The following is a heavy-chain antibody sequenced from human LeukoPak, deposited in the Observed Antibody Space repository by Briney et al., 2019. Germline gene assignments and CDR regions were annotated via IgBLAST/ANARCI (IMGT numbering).Heavy chain of an antibody. CDR3: ARLRALSYYDSSGDLYYFEY. V-gene: IGHV4-59*01. Sequence: PSETLSLTCTVSGGSISSYYWSWLRQPPGKGLEWIGFMYYSGITDYNPSLKSRVTISVDTSKNQFSLKLSSATAADTAVYYCARLRALSYYDSSGDLYYFEYWGQGTLVTVSS. D-gene: IGHD3-22*01. CDR2: MYYSGIT. CDR1: GGSISSYY. J-gene: IGHJ4*02.